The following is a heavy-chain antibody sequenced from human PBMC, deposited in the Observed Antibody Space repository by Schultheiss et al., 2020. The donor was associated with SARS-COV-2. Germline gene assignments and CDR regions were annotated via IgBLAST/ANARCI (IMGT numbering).Heavy chain of an antibody. D-gene: IGHD3-3*01. CDR1: GFTFSSYS. J-gene: IGHJ6*03. CDR3: ARDYHGGYYTGLYYYMDV. Sequence: GGSLRLSCAASGFTFSSYSMNWVRQAPGKGLEWVSSISSSSSYIYYADSVKGRFTISRDNAKNSLYLQMNSLRADDTAVYYCARDYHGGYYTGLYYYMDVWGKGTTVTVAS. CDR2: ISSSSSYI. V-gene: IGHV3-21*01.